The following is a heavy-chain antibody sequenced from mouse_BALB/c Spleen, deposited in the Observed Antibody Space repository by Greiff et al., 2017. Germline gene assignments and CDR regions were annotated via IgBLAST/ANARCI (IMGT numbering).Heavy chain of an antibody. CDR1: GFSLTSYG. V-gene: IGHV2-9*02. CDR3: ARESPYYGSSFPYAMDY. Sequence: VKLVESGPGLVAPSQSLSITCTVSGFSLTSYGVHWVRQPPGKGLEWLGVIWAGGSTNYNSALMSRLSISKDNSKSQVFLKMNSLQTDDTAMYYCARESPYYGSSFPYAMDYWGQGTSVTVSS. J-gene: IGHJ4*01. D-gene: IGHD1-1*01. CDR2: IWAGGST.